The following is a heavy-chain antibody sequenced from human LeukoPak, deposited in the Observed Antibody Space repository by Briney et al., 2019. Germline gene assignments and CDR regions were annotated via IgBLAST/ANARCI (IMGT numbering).Heavy chain of an antibody. D-gene: IGHD2-15*01. J-gene: IGHJ6*02. V-gene: IGHV5-51*01. CDR2: IYPGDSDT. CDR1: GYSFTSYW. CDR3: ARHTPYCCGGSCYYYYGMDV. Sequence: GESLKISCKGSGYSFTSYWIGWVRQMPGKGLEWMGIIYPGDSDTRYSPSFQGQVTISADKSISTAYLQWSSLKASDTAMYYCARHTPYCCGGSCYYYYGMDVWGQGTTVTVSS.